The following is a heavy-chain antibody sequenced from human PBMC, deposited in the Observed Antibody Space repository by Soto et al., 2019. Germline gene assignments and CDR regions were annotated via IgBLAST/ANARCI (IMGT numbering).Heavy chain of an antibody. Sequence: SQTLSLTCAISGDSVSSNSAAWNWIRQSPSRGLEWLGRTYYRSKWYSDYAVSVKSRITINPDTSKNQFSLQLNSVTPEDTAVYYCALEAQAAGKETFDYWGQGTLVPVSS. CDR2: TYYRSKWYS. V-gene: IGHV6-1*01. D-gene: IGHD1-1*01. CDR1: GDSVSSNSAA. CDR3: ALEAQAAGKETFDY. J-gene: IGHJ4*02.